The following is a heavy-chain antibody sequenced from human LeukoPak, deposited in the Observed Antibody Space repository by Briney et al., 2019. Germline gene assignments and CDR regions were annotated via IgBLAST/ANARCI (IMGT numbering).Heavy chain of an antibody. D-gene: IGHD3-22*01. V-gene: IGHV3-64D*09. CDR2: ISSNGGST. CDR3: VPTPPPYYDSSGYYGFGY. CDR1: GFTFSSYA. J-gene: IGHJ4*02. Sequence: GGSLRLSCSASGFTFSSYAMHWVRQAPGKGLEYVSAISSNGGSTDYADSVKGRFTISRDNSKNTLYLQMSSLRAEDTAVYYCVPTPPPYYDSSGYYGFGYWGQGTLVTVSS.